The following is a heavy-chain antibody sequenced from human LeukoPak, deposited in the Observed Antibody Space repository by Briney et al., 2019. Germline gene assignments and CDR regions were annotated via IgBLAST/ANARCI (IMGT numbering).Heavy chain of an antibody. V-gene: IGHV4-39*07. Sequence: PSETLSLTCTVSGGSISSSSYYWGWIRQPPGKGLEWIGSIYYSGSTYYNPSLKSRVTISVDTSKNQFSLKLSSVTAADMAVYYCARGLTGTNDYWGQGTLVTVSS. CDR3: ARGLTGTNDY. J-gene: IGHJ4*02. CDR1: GGSISSSSYY. D-gene: IGHD1-1*01. CDR2: IYYSGST.